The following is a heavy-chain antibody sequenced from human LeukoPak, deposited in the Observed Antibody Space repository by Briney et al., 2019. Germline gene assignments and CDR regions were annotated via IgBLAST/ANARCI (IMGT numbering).Heavy chain of an antibody. Sequence: ASVKVSCKASGYTITSYYMHWVRQAPGQGLEWMGIINPSGGSTSYAQKFQGRVTMTRDMSTSTVYMELSSLRSEDTAVYYCARVIAARRGTFDYWGQGTLVTVSS. CDR2: INPSGGST. V-gene: IGHV1-46*01. CDR3: ARVIAARRGTFDY. J-gene: IGHJ4*02. CDR1: GYTITSYY. D-gene: IGHD6-6*01.